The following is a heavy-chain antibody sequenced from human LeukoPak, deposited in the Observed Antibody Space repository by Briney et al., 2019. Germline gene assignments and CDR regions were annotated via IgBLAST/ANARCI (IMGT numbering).Heavy chain of an antibody. CDR3: ARDYGDYLDY. Sequence: GGSLRLSCAASGFTFSSYAMHWVRQAPGKGLEWVAVISYDGSNKYYADSVKGRFTISRDNSKNTLYLQMNSLRAEDTAVYYCARDYGDYLDYWGQGTLVTVSS. CDR2: ISYDGSNK. V-gene: IGHV3-30-3*01. D-gene: IGHD4-17*01. J-gene: IGHJ4*02. CDR1: GFTFSSYA.